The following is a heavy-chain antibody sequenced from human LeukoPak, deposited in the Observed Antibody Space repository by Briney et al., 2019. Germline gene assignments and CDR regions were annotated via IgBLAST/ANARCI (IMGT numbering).Heavy chain of an antibody. D-gene: IGHD3-3*01. CDR1: GFTFSSYA. Sequence: GGSLRLSCAASGFTFSSYAMHWVRQAPGKGLEWVAVIPYDGSNKYYADSVKGRFTISRDNSKNTLYLQMNSLRAEDTAVYYCARESGYDFWSGYLSWGQGTLVTVSS. J-gene: IGHJ5*02. CDR2: IPYDGSNK. V-gene: IGHV3-30-3*01. CDR3: ARESGYDFWSGYLS.